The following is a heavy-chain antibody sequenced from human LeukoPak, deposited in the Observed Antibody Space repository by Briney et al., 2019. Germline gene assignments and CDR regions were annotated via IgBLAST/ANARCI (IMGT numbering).Heavy chain of an antibody. CDR1: GYSFTSYW. V-gene: IGHV5-51*01. D-gene: IGHD5-18*01. CDR2: IYPGDSDT. Sequence: GESLKISCKGSGYSFTSYWIGWVRQMPGKGLEWMGIIYPGDSDTRYSPSFQGQVTISADKSISAAYLQWSSLKASDTAMYYCVRHKEVQLWLPYMDVWGKGTTVTVSS. J-gene: IGHJ6*03. CDR3: VRHKEVQLWLPYMDV.